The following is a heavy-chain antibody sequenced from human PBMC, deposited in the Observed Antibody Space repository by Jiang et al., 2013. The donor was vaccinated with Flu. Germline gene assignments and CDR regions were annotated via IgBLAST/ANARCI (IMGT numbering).Heavy chain of an antibody. CDR2: IDPSDSYT. J-gene: IGHJ4*02. V-gene: IGHV5-10-1*01. CDR1: GYSFTSYW. D-gene: IGHD3-16*02. CDR3: ARLYAGGSYDYVWGSYRYHFDY. Sequence: AEVKKPGESLRISCKGSGYSFTSYWISWVRQMPGKGLEWMGRIDPSDSYTNYSPSFQGHVTISADKSISTAYLQWSSLKASDTAMYYCARLYAGGSYDYVWGSYRYHFDYWGQGTLVTVSS.